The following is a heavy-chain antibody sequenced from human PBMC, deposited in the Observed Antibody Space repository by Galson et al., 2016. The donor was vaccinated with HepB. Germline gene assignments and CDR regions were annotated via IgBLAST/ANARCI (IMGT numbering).Heavy chain of an antibody. V-gene: IGHV3-15*01. CDR2: IKRKTEGEII. CDR1: GFTFSNAW. CDR3: ARDPGEVATRPSYFDS. Sequence: SGFTFSNAWMSWVRQAPGKGLEWVGRIKRKTEGEIIDYTAPVKGRFAISRDDSKNTLYLQMSSLKTEDTAVYYCARDPGEVATRPSYFDSWGQGALVTVSS. D-gene: IGHD6-6*01. J-gene: IGHJ4*02.